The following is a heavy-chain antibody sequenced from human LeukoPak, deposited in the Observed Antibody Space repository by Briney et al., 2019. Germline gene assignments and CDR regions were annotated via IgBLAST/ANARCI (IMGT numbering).Heavy chain of an antibody. CDR1: GFTFSSYA. V-gene: IGHV3-23*01. CDR2: ISGGGGST. CDR3: AKDFAGGGWYPQYYFDY. D-gene: IGHD6-19*01. J-gene: IGHJ4*02. Sequence: GGSLRLSCAASGFTFSSYAMSWVRQAPGKGLEWVSAISGGGGSTYYADSVKGRFTISRDNSKNTLYLQMNSLRAEDTAAYYCAKDFAGGGWYPQYYFDYWGQGTLVTVSS.